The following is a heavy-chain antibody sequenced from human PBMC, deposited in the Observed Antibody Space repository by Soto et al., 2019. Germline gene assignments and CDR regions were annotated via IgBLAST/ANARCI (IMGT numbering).Heavy chain of an antibody. CDR3: ARGGSGWYPYAY. CDR1: GFAFSNYA. V-gene: IGHV3-23*01. J-gene: IGHJ1*01. Sequence: EVQLLESGGGLVQPGGSLRLSCAASGFAFSNYAMSWVRQSPGKGLEWISSLTGGGDNPHYAESVKGRFTISRDNSKSTLFLQINSLIDGDTALYYCARGGSGWYPYAYWGQGTLGTVSS. CDR2: LTGGGDNP. D-gene: IGHD6-19*01.